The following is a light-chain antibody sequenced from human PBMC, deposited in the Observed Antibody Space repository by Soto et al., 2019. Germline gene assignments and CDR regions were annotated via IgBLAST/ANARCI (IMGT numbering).Light chain of an antibody. CDR3: QHYGTSWT. J-gene: IGKJ1*01. CDR2: GAS. V-gene: IGKV3-20*01. Sequence: EVVLTQSPGTLSLSPGESATLSYRASQSVGSSYLAWYQQKPGQAPRLLIFGASSRATGIPDRFSGSGSGTDFTLTISRLEPEDFAVYYCQHYGTSWTFGQGTKVEIK. CDR1: QSVGSSY.